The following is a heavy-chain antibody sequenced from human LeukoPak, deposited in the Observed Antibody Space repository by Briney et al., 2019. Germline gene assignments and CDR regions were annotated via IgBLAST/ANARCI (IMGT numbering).Heavy chain of an antibody. J-gene: IGHJ6*02. Sequence: GGSLRLSCAASGFTFSSYAMSWVRQAPGKGLEWVSSISDSGGSTPYADSVKGRFNVSRDNSKNTLYLPMNSLRPEDTAVYYCAKGLGGQGRWGMDVWGQGTTVTVSS. CDR3: AKGLGGQGRWGMDV. CDR1: GFTFSSYA. V-gene: IGHV3-23*01. CDR2: ISDSGGST. D-gene: IGHD2-15*01.